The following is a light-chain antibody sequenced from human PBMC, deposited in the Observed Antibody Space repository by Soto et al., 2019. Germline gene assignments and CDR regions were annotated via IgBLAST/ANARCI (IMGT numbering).Light chain of an antibody. V-gene: IGKV1-5*01. CDR3: EQSSRYWP. J-gene: IGKJ1*01. CDR2: DAS. CDR1: QSISSW. Sequence: IQMTPSLSTLSASVGDRVTITCRASQSISSWLAWYQQKPGKAPKVLIYDASNLKSGVPSRFSGSGSGTEFTLTISSLQPDDSATYHSEQSSRYWPLGQVTKVDIK.